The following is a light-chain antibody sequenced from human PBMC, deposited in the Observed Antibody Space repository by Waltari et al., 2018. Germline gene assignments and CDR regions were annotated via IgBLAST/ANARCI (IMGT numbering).Light chain of an antibody. CDR2: KAN. V-gene: IGLV8-61*01. J-gene: IGLJ3*02. CDR1: SGSLSTTSY. Sequence: TMVTQEPSLSVSPGGTVTLTCALSSGSLSTTSYATWYQQTPGQAPRTLVYKANARSSGVPDRFSGSILGNTAALTITGAQADDESDYYWALYMGSGIWVFGGGTRLTVL. CDR3: ALYMGSGIWV.